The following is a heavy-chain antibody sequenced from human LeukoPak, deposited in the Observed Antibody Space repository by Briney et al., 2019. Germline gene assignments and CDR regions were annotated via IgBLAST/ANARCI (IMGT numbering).Heavy chain of an antibody. Sequence: SVKVSCKASGGTFSSYAISWVRQAPGQGLEWMGGIIPIFGTANYAQKFQGRVTITTDESTSTAYMELSSLRSEDTAVYYCARGALVTGTTFGWFDPWGQGTLVTVSS. CDR3: ARGALVTGTTFGWFDP. V-gene: IGHV1-69*05. D-gene: IGHD1-7*01. CDR2: IIPIFGTA. J-gene: IGHJ5*02. CDR1: GGTFSSYA.